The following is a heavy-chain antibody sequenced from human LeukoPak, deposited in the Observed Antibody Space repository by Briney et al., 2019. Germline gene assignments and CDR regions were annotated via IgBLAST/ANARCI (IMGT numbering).Heavy chain of an antibody. CDR2: IDQGGSVR. J-gene: IGHJ4*02. CDR3: ARDPESSSFDL. V-gene: IGHV3-7*01. Sequence: GGSLRLSCAASGFSLSSYWMSWVRQTPEKGLEFVANIDQGGSVRNYMDSLKGRCTISRDNAKKSLYLEINSLRADDTAVYYCARDPESSSFDLWGRGALVTVSS. CDR1: GFSLSSYW. D-gene: IGHD6-13*01.